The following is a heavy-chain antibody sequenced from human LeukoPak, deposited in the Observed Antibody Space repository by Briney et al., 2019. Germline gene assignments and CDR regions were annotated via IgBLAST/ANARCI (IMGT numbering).Heavy chain of an antibody. J-gene: IGHJ3*02. CDR3: ARVGTYSGSYFDAFDI. Sequence: ASVKVSCKVSGYTLTELSMHWVRQAPGKGLEWMGGFDPEDGETIYAQKFQGRVTITADESTSTAYMELSSLRSEDTAVYYCARVGTYSGSYFDAFDIWGQGTMVTVSS. V-gene: IGHV1-24*01. D-gene: IGHD1-26*01. CDR1: GYTLTELS. CDR2: FDPEDGET.